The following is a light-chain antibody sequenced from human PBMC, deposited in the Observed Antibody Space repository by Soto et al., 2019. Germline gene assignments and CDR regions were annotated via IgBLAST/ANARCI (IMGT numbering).Light chain of an antibody. CDR3: QSYDSSLSGSV. J-gene: IGLJ3*02. Sequence: QSVLTQPPSVSGAPGQRVTISCTGSSSHIGAGYDVHWYQQLPGTAPKLLIYGNSNRPSGVPDRFSGSKSGTSASLAITGLQAEDEADYYCQSYDSSLSGSVFGGGTNLTVL. CDR2: GNS. CDR1: SSHIGAGYD. V-gene: IGLV1-40*01.